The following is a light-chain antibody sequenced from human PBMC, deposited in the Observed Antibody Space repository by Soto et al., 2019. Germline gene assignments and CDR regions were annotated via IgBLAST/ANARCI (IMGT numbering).Light chain of an antibody. V-gene: IGKV3-11*01. CDR1: ESIDSD. J-gene: IGKJ4*01. Sequence: EIVLTQSPVTLSLSPGERATLSCRASESIDSDLVWYQQKPGQAPRLLIYDASNRAAGIPARFSGSGSGTDFTLIISSLEPEDFAVYFCQQRDSWPLTFGGGTKVEI. CDR2: DAS. CDR3: QQRDSWPLT.